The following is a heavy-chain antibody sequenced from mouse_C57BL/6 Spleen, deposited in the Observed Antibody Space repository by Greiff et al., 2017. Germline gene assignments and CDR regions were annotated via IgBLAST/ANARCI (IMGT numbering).Heavy chain of an antibody. CDR3: ARTSIVTKAWFAY. CDR2: INPNNGGT. CDR1: GYTFTDYY. Sequence: EVQLQQSGPELVKPGASVKISCKASGYTFTDYYMNWVKQSHGKSLEWIGDINPNNGGTSYNQKFKGKATLTVDKSSSTAYMELRSLTSEDSAVYYCARTSIVTKAWFAYWGQGTLVTVSA. J-gene: IGHJ3*01. V-gene: IGHV1-26*01. D-gene: IGHD2-5*01.